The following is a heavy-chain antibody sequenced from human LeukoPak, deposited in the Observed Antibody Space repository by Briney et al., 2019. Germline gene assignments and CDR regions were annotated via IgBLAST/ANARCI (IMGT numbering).Heavy chain of an antibody. CDR3: ERHIVVVTAAGNWYFDL. CDR2: NYYSGST. V-gene: IGHV4-39*01. D-gene: IGHD2-21*02. J-gene: IGHJ2*01. Sequence: PSETLSLTCTVSGGSISSSSYYWGWIRQPPGKGLEWIGCNYYSGSTNYNPSLKSRVTICVDPSKNQFSLKLSSVTAADTAVYYCERHIVVVTAAGNWYFDLWGRGTLVTVSS. CDR1: GGSISSSSYY.